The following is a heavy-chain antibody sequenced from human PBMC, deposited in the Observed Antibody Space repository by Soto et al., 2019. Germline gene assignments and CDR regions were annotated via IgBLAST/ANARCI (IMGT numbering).Heavy chain of an antibody. J-gene: IGHJ3*02. CDR2: INPSGGST. Sequence: GASVKVSCKASGYTFPSYYLHWVRQAPGQGLEWRGIINPSGGSTSYAQKFQGRVTMTRDTSTSTVYMELSSLRSEDTAVYYCATPLSARQRNAFDIWRQGTTVTV. CDR3: ATPLSARQRNAFDI. V-gene: IGHV1-46*01. CDR1: GYTFPSYY. D-gene: IGHD6-25*01.